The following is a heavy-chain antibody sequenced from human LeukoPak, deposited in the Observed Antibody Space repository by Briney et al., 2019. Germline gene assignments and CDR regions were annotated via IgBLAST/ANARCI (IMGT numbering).Heavy chain of an antibody. J-gene: IGHJ4*02. CDR1: GYTFTSYY. V-gene: IGHV1-46*01. Sequence: ASVKVSCKASGYTFTSYYMHWVRQAPGQGLEWMGIINPSGGSTSYAQKFQGRVTMTRDMSTSTVYMELSSLTSEDTAVYYCARDPERVATILPYFDYWGQGTLVTVSS. D-gene: IGHD5-12*01. CDR2: INPSGGST. CDR3: ARDPERVATILPYFDY.